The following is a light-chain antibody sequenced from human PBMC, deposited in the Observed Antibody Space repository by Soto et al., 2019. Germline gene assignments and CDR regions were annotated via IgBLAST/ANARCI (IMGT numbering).Light chain of an antibody. J-gene: IGKJ4*01. Sequence: EIVMTQSPATLSVSPGERATLSCRASQSVSSNLAWYQQKPGQTPKLLIYVASTRATGSPARFSGSGSGTEFPLTISSLQSEDFAVYYCQQYNVWPLTFGGGTKVEFK. CDR1: QSVSSN. CDR3: QQYNVWPLT. V-gene: IGKV3-15*01. CDR2: VAS.